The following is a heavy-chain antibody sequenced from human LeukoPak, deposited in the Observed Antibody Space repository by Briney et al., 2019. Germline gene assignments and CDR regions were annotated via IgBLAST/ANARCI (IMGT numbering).Heavy chain of an antibody. Sequence: SETLSLTCTVSGGSISSYYWSWIRQPPGKGLEWIGYVYYTGSTNYNPSLKSRVTISVDTSKNQFSLKLSSVTAADTAVYYCARGPGGIYYPYYYMDVWGKGTTVTVSS. V-gene: IGHV4-59*01. D-gene: IGHD3-10*01. CDR2: VYYTGST. CDR1: GGSISSYY. J-gene: IGHJ6*03. CDR3: ARGPGGIYYPYYYMDV.